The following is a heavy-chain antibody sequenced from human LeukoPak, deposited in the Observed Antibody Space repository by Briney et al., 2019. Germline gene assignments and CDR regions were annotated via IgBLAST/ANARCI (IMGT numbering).Heavy chain of an antibody. V-gene: IGHV3-23*01. Sequence: PGGSLRLSCAGSRFTFSNYAMSWVRQAPGKGLEWVSAITGSGDYTDYAAPVKGRFTISRDDSKNTLYLQMNSLKTEDTAVYYCTTDLKRSGYYADDYWGQGTLVTVSS. J-gene: IGHJ4*02. CDR3: TTDLKRSGYYADDY. CDR1: RFTFSNYA. CDR2: ITGSGDYT. D-gene: IGHD3-3*01.